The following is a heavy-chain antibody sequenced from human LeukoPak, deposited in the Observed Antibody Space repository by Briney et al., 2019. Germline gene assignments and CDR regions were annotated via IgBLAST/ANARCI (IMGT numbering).Heavy chain of an antibody. V-gene: IGHV3-21*01. CDR1: GFTFSRYT. D-gene: IGHD2-2*01. CDR3: ARDPPLGSCSTISCPHLDY. Sequence: GGSLRLSCAASGFTFSRYTMNWVRQAPGKGLEWVSSISSSSSFIYYADSVKGRFTISRDNAKNSLYLQMNSLRAEDTAVYYCARDPPLGSCSTISCPHLDYWGQGTLVTVSS. CDR2: ISSSSSFI. J-gene: IGHJ4*02.